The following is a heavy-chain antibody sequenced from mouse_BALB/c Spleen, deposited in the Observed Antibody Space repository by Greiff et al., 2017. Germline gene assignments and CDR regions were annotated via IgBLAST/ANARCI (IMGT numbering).Heavy chain of an antibody. CDR3: ARGGTTVVATGWYFDV. CDR1: GYTFTSYW. Sequence: DLVKPGASVKLSCKASGYTFTSYWINWINQRPGQGLEWIGRIDPGSGSTYYNEMFKGKATLTVDTSSSTAYIQLSSLSSEDSAVYFCARGGTTVVATGWYFDVWGAGTTVTVSS. J-gene: IGHJ1*01. V-gene: IGHV1S41*01. CDR2: IDPGSGST. D-gene: IGHD1-1*01.